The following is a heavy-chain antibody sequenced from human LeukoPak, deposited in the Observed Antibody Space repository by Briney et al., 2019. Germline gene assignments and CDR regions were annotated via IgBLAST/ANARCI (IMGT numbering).Heavy chain of an antibody. Sequence: VSVKVSCKASGYTFTDYYKHWVRQTPGQGLEWMGWINPNSGDTNYAQKFQGRVTMTRDTSISTAYMELSRLRSDDTAVYYCARAEVRYWNQGGKNWFDPWGQGTLVTVSS. CDR2: INPNSGDT. CDR3: ARAEVRYWNQGGKNWFDP. V-gene: IGHV1-2*02. D-gene: IGHD1-1*01. CDR1: GYTFTDYY. J-gene: IGHJ5*02.